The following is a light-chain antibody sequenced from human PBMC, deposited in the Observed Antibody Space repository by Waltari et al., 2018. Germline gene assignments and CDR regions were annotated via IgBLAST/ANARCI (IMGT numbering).Light chain of an antibody. Sequence: QSVLTQPPSASGTPGQRVTIPCFGSSSNIGRNAVGWYQQLPGTAPRLLIHTNDQRPSGVPDRFSASKSGTSASLAISGLQSEDEADFHCATWDDSLDGPVFGGGTKLTVL. J-gene: IGLJ3*02. CDR3: ATWDDSLDGPV. CDR2: TND. CDR1: SSNIGRNA. V-gene: IGLV1-44*01.